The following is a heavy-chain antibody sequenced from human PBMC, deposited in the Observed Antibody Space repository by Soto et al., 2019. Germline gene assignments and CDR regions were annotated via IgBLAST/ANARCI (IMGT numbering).Heavy chain of an antibody. D-gene: IGHD3-9*01. V-gene: IGHV3-23*01. CDR1: GFTFSISY. CDR2: ISGTGGST. CDR3: AKVVKYDVLTGYYKGPDYYGMDV. J-gene: IGHJ6*02. Sequence: GGSLRLSCAAPGFTFSISYMNWVRQAPGKGLEWVSLISGTGGSTHSADSVEGRFTISRDNSKNTLYLEMDSLRAEDTAVYYCAKVVKYDVLTGYYKGPDYYGMDVWGQGTTVTVSS.